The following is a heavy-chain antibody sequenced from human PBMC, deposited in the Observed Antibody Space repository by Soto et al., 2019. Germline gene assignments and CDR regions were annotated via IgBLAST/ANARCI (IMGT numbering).Heavy chain of an antibody. Sequence: QVQLVESGGGVVQPGRSLRLSCAASGFTFSMYAMHWVRQAPGKGLEWVAVISYDGSNKYYADSVKGRFNISRDNSKNTLYLQMNSLRVEDTAVYYCARDWSNYVGSYYGMDVWGQGTTVTVSS. CDR3: ARDWSNYVGSYYGMDV. CDR1: GFTFSMYA. V-gene: IGHV3-30-3*01. J-gene: IGHJ6*02. CDR2: ISYDGSNK. D-gene: IGHD4-4*01.